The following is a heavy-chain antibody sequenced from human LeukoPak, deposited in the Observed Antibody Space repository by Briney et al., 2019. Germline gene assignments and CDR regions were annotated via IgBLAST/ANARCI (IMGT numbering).Heavy chain of an antibody. Sequence: TSETLSLTCTVSGGSISSSSYYWVWIRQPPGQGLEWIGSIYYSRSTYYHPSLKSRVTISVDTSKNQFSLKLSSATAADTAVYYCASRGAGKLYDYWGQGTLVTVSS. V-gene: IGHV4-39*01. CDR2: IYYSRST. CDR1: GGSISSSSYY. CDR3: ASRGAGKLYDY. D-gene: IGHD1-26*01. J-gene: IGHJ4*02.